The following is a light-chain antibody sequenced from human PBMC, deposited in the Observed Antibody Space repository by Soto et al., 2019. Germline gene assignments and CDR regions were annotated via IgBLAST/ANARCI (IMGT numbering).Light chain of an antibody. CDR2: DAS. Sequence: DLRMTQSPFPLSASVGVRVTIKCRVSQSIDNRLAWYQQKPGTAPKLLIYDASRLESGVPSRFSGSGSGTAFILIISSLQPDDFASYYCQQYNSYSPLSFGGGTKVDIK. J-gene: IGKJ4*01. V-gene: IGKV1-5*01. CDR1: QSIDNR. CDR3: QQYNSYSPLS.